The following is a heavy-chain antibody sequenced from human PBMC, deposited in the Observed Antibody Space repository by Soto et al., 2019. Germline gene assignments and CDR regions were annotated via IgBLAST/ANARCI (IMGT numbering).Heavy chain of an antibody. CDR3: ASAGLDYGDQVVGNWFDP. V-gene: IGHV1-18*04. Sequence: QVQLVQSGAEVKKPGASVKVSCKASGYTFTSYGISWVRQASGQGLEWMGWISAYNGNTNYAQKLQGRVTMTTDTSTSTAYMELRSLRSDDTAVYYCASAGLDYGDQVVGNWFDPWGQGTLVTVSS. D-gene: IGHD4-17*01. CDR1: GYTFTSYG. CDR2: ISAYNGNT. J-gene: IGHJ5*02.